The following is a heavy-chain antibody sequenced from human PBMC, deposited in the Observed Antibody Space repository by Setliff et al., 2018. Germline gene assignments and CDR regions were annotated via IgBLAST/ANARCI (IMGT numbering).Heavy chain of an antibody. CDR1: GYTFTSYA. CDR2: INAGNGNT. J-gene: IGHJ6*03. V-gene: IGHV1-3*03. CDR3: ARGSSRYYYYMDV. Sequence: ASVKVSCKASGYTFTSYAMHWVRQAPGQRLEWMGWINAGNGNTKYSQEFQGRVTITRDTSASTAYVELSSLRSEDMAVYYCARGSSRYYYYMDVWGKGTTVTVSS.